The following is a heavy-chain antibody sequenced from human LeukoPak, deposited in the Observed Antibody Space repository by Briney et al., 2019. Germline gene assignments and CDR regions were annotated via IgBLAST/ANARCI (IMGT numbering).Heavy chain of an antibody. J-gene: IGHJ6*02. CDR1: GFSLSTSRMC. Sequence: ESGPALVKPTQTLTLTCTFSGFSLSTSRMCVIWIRQPPGKALEWLALIDWDDDEYYSTSLKTRLTISKDNSKNQVVLTMTNMDPVDTATYYCARMMAKYSGSYPGYYYYSMDVWGQGTTVTVSS. V-gene: IGHV2-70*01. CDR3: ARMMAKYSGSYPGYYYYSMDV. D-gene: IGHD1-26*01. CDR2: IDWDDDE.